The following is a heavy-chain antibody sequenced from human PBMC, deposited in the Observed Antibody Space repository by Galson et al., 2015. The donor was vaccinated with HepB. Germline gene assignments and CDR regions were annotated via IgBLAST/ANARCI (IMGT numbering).Heavy chain of an antibody. Sequence: ETLSLTCTVSGGSISSSRYYWGWVRQPPGKGLGWIGSIYYSGNTYYNPSLKSRVTISIDTSKNQFSLRLTSVTAADTAVYYCARHGSLTGGYYWGQGTLVTVSS. CDR2: IYYSGNT. V-gene: IGHV4-39*01. D-gene: IGHD1-26*01. CDR3: ARHGSLTGGYY. CDR1: GGSISSSRYY. J-gene: IGHJ4*02.